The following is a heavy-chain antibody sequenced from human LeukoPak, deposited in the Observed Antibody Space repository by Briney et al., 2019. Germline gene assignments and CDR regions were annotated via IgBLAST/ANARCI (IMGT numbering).Heavy chain of an antibody. CDR3: ATFAGVLPGGLLL. D-gene: IGHD2-15*01. CDR1: GFTSSAFW. Sequence: GGSLRLSCVASGFTSSAFWMSWVRRPPGKGLEWVANIKKDGSEKEYVDSVKGRFSIFRANAKNSVLLQMNSLRAEDTAVYYCATFAGVLPGGLLLWGKGTTVIVSS. J-gene: IGHJ6*04. CDR2: IKKDGSEK. V-gene: IGHV3-7*01.